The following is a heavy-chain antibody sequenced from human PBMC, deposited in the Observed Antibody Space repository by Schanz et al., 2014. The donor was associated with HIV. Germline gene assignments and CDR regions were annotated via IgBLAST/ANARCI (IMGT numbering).Heavy chain of an antibody. Sequence: EVQLVESGGGLVKPGGSLRLSCAASGFTFGSFTMTWVRQAPGTGLEWVSSISSGSTYIYVADSLKGRSTISRDNAQNSLYLQLNSLRAEDTAVYYCARDLGLITRIATVLLDYWGHGTLVTVSS. CDR3: ARDLGLITRIATVLLDY. CDR2: ISSGSTYI. D-gene: IGHD2-21*01. CDR1: GFTFGSFT. J-gene: IGHJ4*01. V-gene: IGHV3-21*01.